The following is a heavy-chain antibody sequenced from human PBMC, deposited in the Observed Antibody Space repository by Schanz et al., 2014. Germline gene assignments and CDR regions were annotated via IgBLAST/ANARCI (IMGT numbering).Heavy chain of an antibody. D-gene: IGHD3-10*01. CDR1: GFTFRGYY. CDR3: ASGVHVSSLQKGLQF. Sequence: QVQLVESGGGLVQPGGSLRLSCAASGFTFRGYYMSWIRQAPGKGLEWGSDISSGSSYANYADSVKGRFTISRDNAKNSVSLQMRRLRVEDTAVYYCASGVHVSSLQKGLQFWGRGTLVIVSS. CDR2: ISSGSSYA. V-gene: IGHV3-11*06. J-gene: IGHJ1*01.